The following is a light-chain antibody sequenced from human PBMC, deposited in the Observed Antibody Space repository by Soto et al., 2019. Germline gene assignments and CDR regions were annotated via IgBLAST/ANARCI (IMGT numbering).Light chain of an antibody. CDR1: QSIATSQ. V-gene: IGKV3-20*01. CDR3: QQFAASPRT. Sequence: EIVLTQSPGTLSLSPGERATLFCRASQSIATSQLAWYQQKPGQAPRLHIGASTRATGIPDRFSDSGSGTDFTLTISRLEPEDFAVYYCQQFAASPRTFGQGTTVEIK. J-gene: IGKJ1*01. CDR2: GAS.